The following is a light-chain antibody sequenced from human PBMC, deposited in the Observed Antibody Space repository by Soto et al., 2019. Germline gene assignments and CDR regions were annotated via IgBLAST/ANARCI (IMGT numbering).Light chain of an antibody. V-gene: IGKV4-1*01. CDR1: QSVLYSSINRNY. CDR2: WAS. J-gene: IGKJ4*01. CDR3: HQYYNTPLT. Sequence: DIVMTQSPDSLAVSLGERVTISCKSSQSVLYSSINRNYLGWFQQKPGQPPNLLIYWASTRESGVPDRFSGSGSVTDFTLTINTLQAEDVALYYCHQYYNTPLTFAGGTKVEI.